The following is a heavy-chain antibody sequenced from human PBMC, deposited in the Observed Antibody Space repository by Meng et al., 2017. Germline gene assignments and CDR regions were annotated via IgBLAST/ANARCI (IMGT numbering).Heavy chain of an antibody. V-gene: IGHV1-69*01. CDR2: IIPIFGTA. CDR3: ASLTGWFDP. D-gene: IGHD3-10*01. J-gene: IGHJ5*02. Sequence: VRCWAWGKKPGYWCKVPFKAFGGSLGSYVISWGRQAPGQGLEWMGGIIPIFGTANFAQKFQGRVTITADESTSTAYMELSSLRSEDTAVYYCASLTGWFDPWGQGTLVTVSS. CDR1: GGSLGSYV.